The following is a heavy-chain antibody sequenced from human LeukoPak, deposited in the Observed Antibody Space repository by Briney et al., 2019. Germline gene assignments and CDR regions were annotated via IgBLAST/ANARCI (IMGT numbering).Heavy chain of an antibody. D-gene: IGHD2-2*01. Sequence: GESLKISCKGSGYSFTSYWIGWVRQMPGKGLEWMGIIYPGDSDTRYSPSFQGQVTISADKSISTAYLQWSSLKAPDTAMYYCASSLYCSSTSCHGFDYWGQGTLVTVSS. CDR3: ASSLYCSSTSCHGFDY. CDR1: GYSFTSYW. CDR2: IYPGDSDT. V-gene: IGHV5-51*01. J-gene: IGHJ4*02.